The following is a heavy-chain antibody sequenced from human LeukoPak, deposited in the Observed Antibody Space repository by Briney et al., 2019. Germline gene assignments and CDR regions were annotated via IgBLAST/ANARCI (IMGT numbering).Heavy chain of an antibody. Sequence: WASVKVSCKASGYTFTDYFIHWVRQAPGQGLEWMGWINPNIGDASYAQKFQDRVTTTRDMSINTAYMELSRLTSDDTAVYYCARMALDGGDSIGFDSWGQGTLVTVSS. CDR2: INPNIGDA. CDR1: GYTFTDYF. CDR3: ARMALDGGDSIGFDS. V-gene: IGHV1-2*02. D-gene: IGHD2-21*02. J-gene: IGHJ5*01.